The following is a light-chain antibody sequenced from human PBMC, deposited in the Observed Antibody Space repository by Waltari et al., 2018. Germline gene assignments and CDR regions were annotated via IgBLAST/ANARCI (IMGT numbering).Light chain of an antibody. CDR3: ATWDTRLGAVV. V-gene: IGLV1-51*01. J-gene: IGLJ3*02. CDR1: VSNIGKYY. CDR2: DNK. Sequence: QSVLTQPPSVSAAPGQKVTISCSGGVSNIGKYYVSWSQHLPTTAPKLLSFDNKTRPAGIPDRSAGSQSGTSATLGITGLQTGDEADYYCATWDTRLGAVVLGGGTKLTVL.